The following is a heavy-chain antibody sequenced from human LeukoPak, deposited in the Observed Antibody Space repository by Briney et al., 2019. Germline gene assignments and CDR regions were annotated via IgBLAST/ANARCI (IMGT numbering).Heavy chain of an antibody. Sequence: GGSLRLSCAASGFTVSNNHMSWVRQAPGKGLEWVSAISGSGGSTYYADSVKGRFTISRDNSKNTLYLQMNSLRAEDTAVYYCAKGVRWELPFDYWGQGTLVTVSS. CDR3: AKGVRWELPFDY. J-gene: IGHJ4*02. CDR2: ISGSGGST. D-gene: IGHD1-26*01. CDR1: GFTVSNNH. V-gene: IGHV3-23*01.